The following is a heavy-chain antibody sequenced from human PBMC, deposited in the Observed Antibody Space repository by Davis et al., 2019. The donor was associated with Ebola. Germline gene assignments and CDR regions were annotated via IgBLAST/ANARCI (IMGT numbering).Heavy chain of an antibody. V-gene: IGHV1-46*01. CDR1: GYTFTGYY. CDR3: ASLVVNAPWDDN. CDR2: INPSGGST. D-gene: IGHD2-2*01. J-gene: IGHJ4*02. Sequence: ASVKVSCKASGYTFTGYYMHWVRQAPGQGLEWMGIINPSGGSTNYAQKFQGRVTITADKSTSTAYMELSSLRSEDTAVYYCASLVVNAPWDDNWGQGTLVTVSS.